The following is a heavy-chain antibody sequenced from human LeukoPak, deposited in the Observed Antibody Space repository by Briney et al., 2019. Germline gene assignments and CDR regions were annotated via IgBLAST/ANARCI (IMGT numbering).Heavy chain of an antibody. CDR1: AFTFSNYA. CDR3: ARDMAGSSWPPLDY. D-gene: IGHD6-13*01. Sequence: PGGSLRLSCAASAFTFSNYAMHWVRQAPGKGLEWVSFIRYDGNYKYYADSVKGRFTISRDNAKNSLYLQMNSLRAEDTAVYYCARDMAGSSWPPLDYWGQGTLVTVSS. J-gene: IGHJ4*02. CDR2: IRYDGNYK. V-gene: IGHV3-30*02.